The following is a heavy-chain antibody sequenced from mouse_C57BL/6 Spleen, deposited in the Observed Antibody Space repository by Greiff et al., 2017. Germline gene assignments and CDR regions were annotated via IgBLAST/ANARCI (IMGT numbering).Heavy chain of an antibody. CDR1: GFTFSDYY. J-gene: IGHJ1*03. D-gene: IGHD1-1*01. CDR2: INYDGSST. Sequence: EVMLVESEGGLVQPGSSMKLSCTASGFTFSDYYMAWVRQVPEKGLEWVANINYDGSSTYYLDSLKSRFIISRDNAKNILYLQMSSLKSEDTATYYCARGYYGYWYFDVWGTGTTVTVSS. CDR3: ARGYYGYWYFDV. V-gene: IGHV5-16*01.